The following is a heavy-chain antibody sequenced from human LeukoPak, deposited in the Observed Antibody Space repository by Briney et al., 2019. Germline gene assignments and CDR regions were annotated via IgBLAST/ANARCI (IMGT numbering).Heavy chain of an antibody. CDR1: GYSIMSTFY. CDR3: ARVSHDEHGGNSGAIYFES. CDR2: VYSSGST. J-gene: IGHJ4*02. Sequence: PSETLSLTCTVSGYSIMSTFYWGWIRQSPGKGLEWIGNVYSSGSTYSNPSLRSRVSISVDTSKNQFSLKLSSVTAADTAVYYCARVSHDEHGGNSGAIYFESWGQGTVVTVSS. D-gene: IGHD4-23*01. V-gene: IGHV4-38-2*02.